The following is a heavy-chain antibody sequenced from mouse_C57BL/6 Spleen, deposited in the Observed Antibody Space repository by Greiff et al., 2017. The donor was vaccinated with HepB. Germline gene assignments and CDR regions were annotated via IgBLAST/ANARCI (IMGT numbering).Heavy chain of an antibody. Sequence: EVQLQQSGPELVKPGASVKISCKASGYTFTDYYMNWVKQSHGTSLEWIGDINPNNGGTSYNQKFKGKATLTVDKSSSTAYMELCSLTSEDSAIYYCATDYYGSSSGYWGQGATLTVSS. CDR3: ATDYYGSSSGY. CDR2: INPNNGGT. J-gene: IGHJ2*01. CDR1: GYTFTDYY. D-gene: IGHD1-1*01. V-gene: IGHV1-26*01.